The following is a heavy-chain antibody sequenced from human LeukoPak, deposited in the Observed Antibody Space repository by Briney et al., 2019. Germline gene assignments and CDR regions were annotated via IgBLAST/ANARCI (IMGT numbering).Heavy chain of an antibody. D-gene: IGHD3-16*01. CDR3: ARRNFLGDPYLDY. Sequence: GESLKISCKGSGYSFTNYWIAWVRQMPGRGLEWMGIIYPGDSDTRYSPSFQGQVTVSADKSISTAYLQWSSLKASDTAMYYCARRNFLGDPYLDYWGQGTLVTVSS. CDR2: IYPGDSDT. J-gene: IGHJ4*02. CDR1: GYSFTNYW. V-gene: IGHV5-51*01.